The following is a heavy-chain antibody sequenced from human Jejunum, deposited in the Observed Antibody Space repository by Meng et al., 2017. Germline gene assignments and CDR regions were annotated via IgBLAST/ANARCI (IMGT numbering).Heavy chain of an antibody. V-gene: IGHV3-23*01. J-gene: IGHJ4*01. Sequence: GESLKISCAASGFTFSSSAVSWVRQAPGMGLEWVSIISASGGDTFYADSVKGRFTISRDNSKNTLYLQMNSLKPEDTAVYYCAQRKNPRPAATGAWYFDYWGHGTLVTVSS. D-gene: IGHD2-8*02. CDR1: GFTFSSSA. CDR2: ISASGGDT. CDR3: AQRKNPRPAATGAWYFDY.